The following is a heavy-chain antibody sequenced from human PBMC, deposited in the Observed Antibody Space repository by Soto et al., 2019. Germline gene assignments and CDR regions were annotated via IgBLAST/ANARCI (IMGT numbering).Heavy chain of an antibody. D-gene: IGHD3-10*01. J-gene: IGHJ4*02. CDR1: GGSISFTTYY. V-gene: IGHV4-59*13. Sequence: PSETLSLTCAVSGGSISFTTYYWSWIRQPPGKGLEWIGYIYYTGSTTYNPSLKSRVTISVDTSKNQFSLRLSSVIAADTAVYYCARGTYYGSADFWGPGTQVTVSS. CDR2: IYYTGST. CDR3: ARGTYYGSADF.